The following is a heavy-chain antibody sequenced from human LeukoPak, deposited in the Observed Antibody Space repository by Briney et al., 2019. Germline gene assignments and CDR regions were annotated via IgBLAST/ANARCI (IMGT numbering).Heavy chain of an antibody. CDR1: GFTFSTYA. CDR3: APRVVGSAPFDY. J-gene: IGHJ4*02. CDR2: ISGSTGRT. V-gene: IGHV3-23*01. D-gene: IGHD2-15*01. Sequence: GGSLRLSCAASGFTFSTYAMSWVRQAPGKGLEWVSAISGSTGRTYYADSVRGRFTISRDNSKNTLYLQMNNLRAEDTAVYYCAPRVVGSAPFDYWGQGTLVTVSS.